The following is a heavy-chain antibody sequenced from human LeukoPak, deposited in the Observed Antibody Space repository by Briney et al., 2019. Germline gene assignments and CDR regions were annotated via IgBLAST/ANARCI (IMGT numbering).Heavy chain of an antibody. CDR2: INPNSGGT. CDR1: GYTFPGYY. D-gene: IGHD2-15*01. J-gene: IGHJ4*02. CDR3: GRGTIAVVAADLRTDQ. Sequence: ASVKVSFKASGYTFPGYYMHWIRQAPGHGLEWMAWINPNSGGTNSAQKFQGRVTMTRDTSISTAYMELSSLTFDDTAVYYCGRGTIAVVAADLRTDQWGQGTLVIVSS. V-gene: IGHV1-2*02.